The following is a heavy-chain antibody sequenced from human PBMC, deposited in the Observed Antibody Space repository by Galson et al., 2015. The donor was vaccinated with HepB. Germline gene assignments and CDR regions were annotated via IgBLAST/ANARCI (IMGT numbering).Heavy chain of an antibody. CDR1: GYTFTGYY. D-gene: IGHD1-26*01. J-gene: IGHJ3*02. CDR2: INPNSGGT. Sequence: SVKVSCKASGYTFTGYYMHWVRQAPGQGLEWMGWINPNSGGTNYAQKFQGRVTMTRDTSISTAYMELSRPRSDDTAVYYCARSPRVGATHDAFDIWGQGTMVTVSS. CDR3: ARSPRVGATHDAFDI. V-gene: IGHV1-2*02.